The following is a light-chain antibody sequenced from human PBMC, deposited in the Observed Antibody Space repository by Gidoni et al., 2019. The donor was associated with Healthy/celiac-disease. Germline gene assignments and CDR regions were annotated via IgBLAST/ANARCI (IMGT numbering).Light chain of an antibody. CDR1: PGIMSY. J-gene: IGKJ2*01. V-gene: IGKV1-8*01. CDR3: QPYYSYPYP. Sequence: AIRMTQSPSSFSASTGDRVTITCRASPGIMSYLAWYQQKPGKAPKLLIYAASPLQSGVPSRFSGRGSGTDFTLTISCLQSEDFATYYCQPYYSYPYPFGQGTKLEIK. CDR2: AAS.